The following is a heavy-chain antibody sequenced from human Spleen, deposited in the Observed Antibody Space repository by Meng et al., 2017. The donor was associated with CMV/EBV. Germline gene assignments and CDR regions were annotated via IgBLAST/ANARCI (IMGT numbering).Heavy chain of an antibody. CDR1: GFTFSSYG. J-gene: IGHJ4*02. CDR3: AKGRQVAARRGYYFDY. CDR2: IWYDGSNK. V-gene: IGHV3-33*06. Sequence: GESLKISCVASGFTFSSYGMHWVRQAPGKGLEWVAVIWYDGSNKYYADSVKGRFTISRDNSKNTLYLQMNSLRAEDTAVYYCAKGRQVAARRGYYFDYWGQGTLVTVSS. D-gene: IGHD6-6*01.